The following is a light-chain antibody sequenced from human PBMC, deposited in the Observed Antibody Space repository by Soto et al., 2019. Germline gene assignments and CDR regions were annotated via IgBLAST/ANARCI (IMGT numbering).Light chain of an antibody. Sequence: QSVLTQPASVSGSPGQSITISCTGTSSDVGANNFVSWYQQYPGKAPKLMIYDVSNRPSGVSDRFSGSKSGNTASLTISALQAEDEADYYCSSWAMRTTPDVFGSGTKLTVL. CDR3: SSWAMRTTPDV. CDR1: SSDVGANNF. J-gene: IGLJ1*01. V-gene: IGLV2-14*01. CDR2: DVS.